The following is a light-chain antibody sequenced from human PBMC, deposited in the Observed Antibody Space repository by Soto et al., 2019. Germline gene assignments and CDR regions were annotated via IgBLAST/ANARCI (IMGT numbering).Light chain of an antibody. CDR2: DVS. CDR1: SSDVGGYNY. Sequence: QSALTQPASVSGSPGQSITISCTGTSSDVGGYNYVSWYQQHPGKAPKLMICDVSDRPSGISNRFSGSKSGNTASLTISGVQAEDEADYHCSSYTTSSTYVFATGTKVTVL. J-gene: IGLJ1*01. V-gene: IGLV2-14*01. CDR3: SSYTTSSTYV.